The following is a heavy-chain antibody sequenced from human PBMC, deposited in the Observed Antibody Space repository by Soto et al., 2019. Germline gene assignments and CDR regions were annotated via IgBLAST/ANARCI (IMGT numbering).Heavy chain of an antibody. CDR1: GYTFTGYY. CDR3: ARGNGAEAHYDFWSGYYGLYYYYGMDV. V-gene: IGHV1-2*02. CDR2: INPNSGGT. J-gene: IGHJ6*02. D-gene: IGHD3-3*01. Sequence: RASVKVSCKASGYTFTGYYMHWVRQAPGKGLEWMGWINPNSGGTNYALKFQGRVTMTRDTSISTAYMELSRLGSDDTAVYYCARGNGAEAHYDFWSGYYGLYYYYGMDVWGQGTTVTVSS.